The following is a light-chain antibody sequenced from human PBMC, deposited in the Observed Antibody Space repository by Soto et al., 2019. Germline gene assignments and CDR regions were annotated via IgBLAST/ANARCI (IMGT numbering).Light chain of an antibody. J-gene: IGLJ3*02. CDR3: ETWDSNSWV. Sequence: QPVLTQSSSASASLGSSVKLTCTLSSGHSSYIIAWHQQQPGKAPRYLMKLEGSGSYNKGSGVPDRFSGSSSGADRYLTISNLQFEDVADYYCETWDSNSWVFGGGTQLTVL. CDR1: SGHSSYI. CDR2: LEGSGSY. V-gene: IGLV4-60*02.